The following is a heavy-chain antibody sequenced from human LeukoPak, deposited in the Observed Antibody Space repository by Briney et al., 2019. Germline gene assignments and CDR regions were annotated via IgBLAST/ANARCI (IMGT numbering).Heavy chain of an antibody. D-gene: IGHD2-2*02. CDR2: INPSGGST. J-gene: IGHJ5*02. CDR3: ARELKGDYCSSTSCYTGNWFDP. CDR1: GYTFTSYY. V-gene: IGHV1-46*01. Sequence: ASVKVSCKASGYTFTSYYMHWVRQAPGQGLEWMGIINPSGGSTSYAQKFQGRVTMTRDTSTSTVYMELSSLRSEDTAVYYCARELKGDYCSSTSCYTGNWFDPWGQGTLVTVSS.